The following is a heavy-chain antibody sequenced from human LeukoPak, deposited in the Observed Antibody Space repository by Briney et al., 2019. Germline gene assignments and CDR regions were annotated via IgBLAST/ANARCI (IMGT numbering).Heavy chain of an antibody. V-gene: IGHV3-21*01. J-gene: IGHJ4*02. CDR2: ISSSSSYI. CDR1: GFTFSSYS. D-gene: IGHD1-26*01. Sequence: PGGSLRLSCAASGFTFSSYSMNWVRQAPGKGLEWVSSISSSSSYIYYADSVKGRFTISRDNAKNSLYLQMNSLRAEDTAVYYCARELHEVGRGDFDYWGQGTLVTVSS. CDR3: ARELHEVGRGDFDY.